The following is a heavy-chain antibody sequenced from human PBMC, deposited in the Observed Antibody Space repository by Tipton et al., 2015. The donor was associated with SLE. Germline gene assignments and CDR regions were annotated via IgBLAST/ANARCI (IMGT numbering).Heavy chain of an antibody. J-gene: IGHJ4*02. CDR1: GFTFSSYS. CDR2: ISSSSSYM. Sequence: GSLRLSCAASGFTFSSYSMNWVRQAPGKGLEWVSSISSSSSYMYYADSVKGRFTISRDNAKSSVYLQMNSLRVEDTAVYYCARERAEGYDYWCGYYGCWGQGTLVSVSS. CDR3: ARERAEGYDYWCGYYGC. D-gene: IGHD3-3*01. V-gene: IGHV3-21*01.